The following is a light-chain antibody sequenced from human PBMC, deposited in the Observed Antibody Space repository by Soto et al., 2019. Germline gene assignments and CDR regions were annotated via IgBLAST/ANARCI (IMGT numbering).Light chain of an antibody. Sequence: DIQMTQSPSTLSGSVGDRVTTTCRASQTISSWLAWYQQKPGKAPKLLIYKASTLKSGVPSRFSGSGSGTKFTLHISSLQPDDFATYYCQHYNSYSEAFGQGTKVELK. CDR3: QHYNSYSEA. CDR2: KAS. CDR1: QTISSW. V-gene: IGKV1-5*03. J-gene: IGKJ1*01.